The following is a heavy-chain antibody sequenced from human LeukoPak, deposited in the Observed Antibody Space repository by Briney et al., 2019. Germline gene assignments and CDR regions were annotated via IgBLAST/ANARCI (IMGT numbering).Heavy chain of an antibody. CDR1: GGSFSDYY. V-gene: IGHV4-34*01. Sequence: SETLSLTCAVYGGSFSDYYWSWVHQPPGKGLEWIGEINHSGSTNYNPSLKSRVTISVDTSKNQFSLKLSSVTAADTAVYYCARRYSSLPVRSDHRTKRSRAHYYFDYWGQGTLVTVSS. CDR2: INHSGST. CDR3: ARRYSSLPVRSDHRTKRSRAHYYFDY. D-gene: IGHD6-19*01. J-gene: IGHJ4*02.